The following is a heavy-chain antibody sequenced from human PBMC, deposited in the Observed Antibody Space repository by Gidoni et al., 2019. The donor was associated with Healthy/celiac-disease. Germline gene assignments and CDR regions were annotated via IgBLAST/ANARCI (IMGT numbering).Heavy chain of an antibody. Sequence: EVQLVESGGGLVQPGGSLRLSCAASGFTFSSYEMNWVRQAPGKGLEWVSYISSSGSTIYYADSVKGRFTISRDNAKNSLYLQMNSLRAEDTAVYYCARCNSGSYYNYAFDIWGQGTMVTVSS. CDR3: ARCNSGSYYNYAFDI. CDR1: GFTFSSYE. J-gene: IGHJ3*02. V-gene: IGHV3-48*03. D-gene: IGHD3-10*01. CDR2: ISSSGSTI.